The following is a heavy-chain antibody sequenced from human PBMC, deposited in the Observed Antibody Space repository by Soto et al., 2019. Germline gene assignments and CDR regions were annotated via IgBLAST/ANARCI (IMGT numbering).Heavy chain of an antibody. CDR3: ARANSYGYSLKFYFDY. CDR2: ISSSSSYT. J-gene: IGHJ4*02. CDR1: GFTFSDYY. V-gene: IGHV3-11*06. Sequence: GSLRLSCAASGFTFSDYYMSWIRQAPGKGLEWVSYISSSSSYTSYADSVKGRFTISRDNAKNSLYLQMNSPRAEDTAVYYCARANSYGYSLKFYFDYWGQGTLVTVSS. D-gene: IGHD5-18*01.